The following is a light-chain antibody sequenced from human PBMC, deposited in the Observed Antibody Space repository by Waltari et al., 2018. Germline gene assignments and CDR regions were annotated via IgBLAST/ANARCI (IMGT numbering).Light chain of an antibody. Sequence: QSALTQSASVSGSPRQSITISCTGTSSDVGSYNLVSWYQQHPGKAPELMIYEVSKRPSGVSNRFSGSKSGNTASLTISGLQAEDEADYYCCSYAGSSTWVFGGGTKLTVL. CDR3: CSYAGSSTWV. CDR1: SSDVGSYNL. V-gene: IGLV2-23*02. J-gene: IGLJ3*02. CDR2: EVS.